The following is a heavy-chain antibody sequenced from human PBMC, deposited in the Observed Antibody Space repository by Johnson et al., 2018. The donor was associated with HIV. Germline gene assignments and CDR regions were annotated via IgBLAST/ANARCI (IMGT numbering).Heavy chain of an antibody. Sequence: EVQLVESGGGLVQPGRSLRLSCAASGFTFDDYAMHWVRQAPGKGLEWVSGISWNSGSIGYADSVKGRFTISRDNAKNSLYLQMNRLRAEDTALYYCAKDPGYRGDWGGAFDIWGQGTMVTVSS. D-gene: IGHD7-27*01. J-gene: IGHJ3*02. V-gene: IGHV3-9*01. CDR1: GFTFDDYA. CDR2: ISWNSGSI. CDR3: AKDPGYRGDWGGAFDI.